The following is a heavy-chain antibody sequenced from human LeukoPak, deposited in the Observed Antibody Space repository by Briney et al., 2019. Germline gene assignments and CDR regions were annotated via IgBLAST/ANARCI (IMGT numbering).Heavy chain of an antibody. CDR3: ARLLSGWYLADY. CDR2: ITSSSNTV. Sequence: GGSLRLSCAASGFTFSNYNMFWARQAPGKGLEWVSYITSSSNTVHYADSVKGRFTLSRDNAKSSLYLQLNSLRAEDTAIYYCARLLSGWYLADYWGQGTLVTVSS. CDR1: GFTFSNYN. J-gene: IGHJ4*02. D-gene: IGHD6-19*01. V-gene: IGHV3-48*01.